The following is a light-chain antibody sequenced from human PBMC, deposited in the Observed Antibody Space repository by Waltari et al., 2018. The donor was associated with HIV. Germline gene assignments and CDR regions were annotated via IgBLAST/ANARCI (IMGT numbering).Light chain of an antibody. V-gene: IGLV1-51*01. CDR2: DNN. CDR3: GTWDSSLSAGGV. Sequence: QSVLTQPPSVSAAPGQKVTIPCPGSSSTIGNNYVSWYQQPPGTAPKLLIYDNNKRPSGIPDRFSGSKSGTSATLGITGLQTGDEADYYCGTWDSSLSAGGVFGGGTKLTVL. J-gene: IGLJ2*01. CDR1: SSTIGNNY.